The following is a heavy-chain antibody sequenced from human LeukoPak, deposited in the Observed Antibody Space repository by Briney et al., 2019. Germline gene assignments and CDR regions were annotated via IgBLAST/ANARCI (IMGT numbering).Heavy chain of an antibody. J-gene: IGHJ6*03. CDR1: GLTFSSYA. V-gene: IGHV3-23*01. CDR2: ISGSGDTT. CDR3: AKGAVESLDYYFYMEV. Sequence: GALRLSCIVSGLTFSSYAMNWVRQAPGKGLGWVSSISGSGDTTYIADSVKGRFTISRDNSKNTLFLEMNSLRVEDTALYYCAKGAVESLDYYFYMEVWGTGTTVTVSS.